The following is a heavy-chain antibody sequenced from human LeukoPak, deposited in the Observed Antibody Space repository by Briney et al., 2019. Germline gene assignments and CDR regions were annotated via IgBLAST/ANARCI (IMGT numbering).Heavy chain of an antibody. D-gene: IGHD5-12*01. Sequence: GGSLRLFCAASGFTFSSYGMHWVRQAPGKGLEWVAVIWYDGSNKYYADSVKGRFTISGDNSKNTLYLQMNSLRAEDTAVYYCARTQLSSGYDYYYFDYWGQGTLVTVSS. V-gene: IGHV3-33*01. J-gene: IGHJ4*02. CDR2: IWYDGSNK. CDR3: ARTQLSSGYDYYYFDY. CDR1: GFTFSSYG.